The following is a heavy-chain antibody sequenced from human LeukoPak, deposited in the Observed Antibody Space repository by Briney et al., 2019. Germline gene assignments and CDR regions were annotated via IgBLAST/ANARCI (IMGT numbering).Heavy chain of an antibody. CDR2: ISWNSGTI. V-gene: IGHV3-9*01. Sequence: PGGSLRLSCAASGFTFDDYVMNWVRQAPGKDLEWVSGISWNSGTIGCADSVKGRFTISRDNAKNSLYLQMNSLRAEDTALYYCVKGAAYHLGDAFDIWGQGTMVTVSS. D-gene: IGHD2-15*01. CDR3: VKGAAYHLGDAFDI. J-gene: IGHJ3*02. CDR1: GFTFDDYV.